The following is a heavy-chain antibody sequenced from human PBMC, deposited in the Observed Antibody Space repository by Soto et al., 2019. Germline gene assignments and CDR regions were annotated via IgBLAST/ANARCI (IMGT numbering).Heavy chain of an antibody. Sequence: SETLSLTCTVSGGSISSGGYYWSWIRQHPGKGLEWIGYIYYSGSTYYNPSLKSRVTISVDTSKNQFSLKLSSVTAADTAVYYCARDRRFRTNGVVPYYYYGMDVWGQATTVTVS. D-gene: IGHD2-8*01. J-gene: IGHJ6*02. V-gene: IGHV4-31*03. CDR1: GGSISSGGYY. CDR2: IYYSGST. CDR3: ARDRRFRTNGVVPYYYYGMDV.